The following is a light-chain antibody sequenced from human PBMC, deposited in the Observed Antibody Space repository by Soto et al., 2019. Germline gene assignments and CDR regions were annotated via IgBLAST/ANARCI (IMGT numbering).Light chain of an antibody. CDR2: KIS. Sequence: DIVMTQTPLSSPVTLGQPASISCRSSQSLVNSDVNTYLSWLQQRPGQPPRLLIDKISNRFSGVPDRFSGSVAVTDLTLKISRVEAEDVWVYYCMQATQCPHTFGQGTKREI. CDR3: MQATQCPHT. V-gene: IGKV2-24*01. CDR1: QSLVNSDVNTY. J-gene: IGKJ2*01.